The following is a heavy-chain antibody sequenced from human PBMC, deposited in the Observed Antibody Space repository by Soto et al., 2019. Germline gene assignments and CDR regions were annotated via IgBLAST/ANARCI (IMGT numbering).Heavy chain of an antibody. CDR3: AEDLMGLIWDGACDI. CDR1: GFTFSSYD. D-gene: IGHD1-26*01. Sequence: EVQLLESGGGLVQPGGSLRLSCAASGFTFSSYDMSWVRQAPGEGLEWVSGINGSGGSTYYADSVKGRFIISRDNSKNTVYVQVNGLRADDTAVYYCAEDLMGLIWDGACDICGQGTMDVVSS. CDR2: INGSGGST. J-gene: IGHJ3*02. V-gene: IGHV3-23*01.